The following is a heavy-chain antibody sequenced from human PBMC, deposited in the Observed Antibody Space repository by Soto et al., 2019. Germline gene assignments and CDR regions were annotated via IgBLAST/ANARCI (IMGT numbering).Heavy chain of an antibody. CDR1: GFTFSSYG. CDR2: ISGSGGST. J-gene: IGHJ6*02. CDR3: ARDRSAYYYYGMDV. Sequence: GGSLRLSCAASGFTFSSYGMSWVRQALGKGLEWVSGISGSGGSTYYADSVKGRFTISRDNSKNTLYLQMNSLRAEDTAVYYCARDRSAYYYYGMDVWGQGTTVTVSS. D-gene: IGHD3-10*01. V-gene: IGHV3-23*01.